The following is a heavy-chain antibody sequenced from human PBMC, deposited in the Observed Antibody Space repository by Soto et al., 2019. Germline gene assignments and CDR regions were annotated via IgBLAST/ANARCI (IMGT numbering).Heavy chain of an antibody. V-gene: IGHV1-69*13. CDR3: ASRPMVEMATIIDYYYGMDV. CDR2: IIPIFGTA. J-gene: IGHJ6*02. CDR1: GGTFSSHA. D-gene: IGHD5-12*01. Sequence: AASVKVSCKASGGTFSSHAISWVRQAPGQGLEWMGGIIPIFGTANYAQKFQGRVTITADESTSTAYMELSSLRSEDTAVYYCASRPMVEMATIIDYYYGMDVWGQGTTVTVSS.